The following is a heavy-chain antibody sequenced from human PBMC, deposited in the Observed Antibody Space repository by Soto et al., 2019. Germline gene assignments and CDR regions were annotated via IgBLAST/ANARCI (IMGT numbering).Heavy chain of an antibody. CDR1: GFTFSSYS. J-gene: IGHJ4*02. D-gene: IGHD1-7*01. Sequence: GGSLRLSCAASGFTFSSYSMNWVRQAPGKGLEWVSSISSSSSYIYYADSVKGRFTISRDNAKNSLYLQMNSLRAEDTAVYYCARDLILTGTTVGYFDYWGQGTLVTVSS. CDR2: ISSSSSYI. V-gene: IGHV3-21*01. CDR3: ARDLILTGTTVGYFDY.